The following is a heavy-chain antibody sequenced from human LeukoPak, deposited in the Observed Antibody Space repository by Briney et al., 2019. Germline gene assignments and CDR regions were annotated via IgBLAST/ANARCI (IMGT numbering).Heavy chain of an antibody. J-gene: IGHJ4*02. D-gene: IGHD2-21*01. CDR1: GFTFSSYG. CDR2: ISYDGSNK. Sequence: PGRSLRLSCAASGFTFSSYGMHWVRQAPGKGLEWVAVISYDGSNKYYADSVKGRFTISRDNSKNTLYLQMNSPRAEDTAVYYCAKSADGYSACDYWGQGTLVTVSS. CDR3: AKSADGYSACDY. V-gene: IGHV3-30*18.